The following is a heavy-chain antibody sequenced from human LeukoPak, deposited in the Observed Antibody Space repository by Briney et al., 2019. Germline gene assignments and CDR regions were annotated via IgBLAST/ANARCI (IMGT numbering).Heavy chain of an antibody. Sequence: ASVKVSCKASGYTFTGYYMHWVRQAPGQGLEWMGWINPNSGGTNYAQKFQGRVTMTRDTSISTAYMELSSLRSEDTAVYYCARGIETYDILTGSILDYWGQGTLVTVSS. V-gene: IGHV1-2*02. CDR3: ARGIETYDILTGSILDY. D-gene: IGHD3-9*01. CDR2: INPNSGGT. J-gene: IGHJ4*02. CDR1: GYTFTGYY.